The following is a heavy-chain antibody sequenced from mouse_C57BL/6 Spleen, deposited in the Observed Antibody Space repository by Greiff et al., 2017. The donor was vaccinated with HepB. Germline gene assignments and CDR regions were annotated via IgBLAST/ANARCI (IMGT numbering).Heavy chain of an antibody. D-gene: IGHD2-3*01. Sequence: VKLQQSGPELVKPGASVKISCKASGYAFSSSWMNWVKQRPGKGLEWIGRIYPGDGDTNYNQKFKGKATLTVDTSSSTAYMQLSSLTSEDSAVYYCARGWTFSFAYWGQGTLVTVSA. CDR2: IYPGDGDT. V-gene: IGHV1-82*01. CDR1: GYAFSSSW. CDR3: ARGWTFSFAY. J-gene: IGHJ3*01.